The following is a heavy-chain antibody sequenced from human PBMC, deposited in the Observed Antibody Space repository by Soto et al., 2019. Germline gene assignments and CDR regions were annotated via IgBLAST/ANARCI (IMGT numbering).Heavy chain of an antibody. D-gene: IGHD3-3*01. CDR3: ARGGGYDFWSGYYPKYYYYGMDV. CDR2: MNPNSGNT. V-gene: IGHV1-8*01. Sequence: RASVKVSCKASGYTFTSYDINWVRQATGQGLEWMGWMNPNSGNTGYAQKFQGRVTMTRNTSISTAYMELSSLRSEDTAVYYCARGGGYDFWSGYYPKYYYYGMDVWGQGTTVTVFS. J-gene: IGHJ6*02. CDR1: GYTFTSYD.